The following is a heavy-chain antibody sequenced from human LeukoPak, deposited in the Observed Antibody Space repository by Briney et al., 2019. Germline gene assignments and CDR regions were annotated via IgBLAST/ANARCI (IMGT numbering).Heavy chain of an antibody. CDR2: IYYSGGT. J-gene: IGHJ1*01. V-gene: IGHV4-39*07. Sequence: PSETLSLTCTVSGGSISSSSYYWGWIRQPPGEGLEWIGSIYYSGGTYYNPSLKSRVTISVDTSKNQFSLKLSSVTAADTAVYYCATQVVPAAIPRGYFQHWGQGTLVTVSS. D-gene: IGHD2-2*02. CDR1: GGSISSSSYY. CDR3: ATQVVPAAIPRGYFQH.